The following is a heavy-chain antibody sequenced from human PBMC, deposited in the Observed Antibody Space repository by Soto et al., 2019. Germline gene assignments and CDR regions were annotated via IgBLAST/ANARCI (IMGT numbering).Heavy chain of an antibody. CDR3: ARVAGYGSRFDP. CDR2: IIPIFGTA. Sequence: SVKVSCKASGGTFSSYAISWVRQAPGQGLEWMGGIIPIFGTANYAQKFQGRVTITADESTSTAYMELSSLRSEDTAVYYCARVAGYGSRFDPWGQGTLVTVSS. CDR1: GGTFSSYA. V-gene: IGHV1-69*13. D-gene: IGHD3-10*01. J-gene: IGHJ5*02.